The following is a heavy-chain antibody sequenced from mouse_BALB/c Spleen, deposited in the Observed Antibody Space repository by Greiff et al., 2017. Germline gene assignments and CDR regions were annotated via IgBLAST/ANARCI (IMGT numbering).Heavy chain of an antibody. V-gene: IGHV5-17*02. CDR2: ISSGSSTI. D-gene: IGHD2-4*01. J-gene: IGHJ4*01. CDR3: ARFDYDDAMDY. Sequence: VQLKQSGGGLVQPGGSRKLSCAASGFTFSSFGMHWVRQAPEKGLEWVAYISSGSSTIYYADTVKGRFTISRDNPKNTLFLQMTSLRSEDTAMYYCARFDYDDAMDYWGQGTSVTVSA. CDR1: GFTFSSFG.